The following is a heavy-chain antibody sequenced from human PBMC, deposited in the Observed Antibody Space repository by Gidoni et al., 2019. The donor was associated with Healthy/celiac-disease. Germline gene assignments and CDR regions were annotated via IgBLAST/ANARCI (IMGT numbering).Heavy chain of an antibody. CDR1: GFTFSRYW. Sequence: EVQLVESGGGLVQPGGSLRLSCAASGFTFSRYWMHWVRQAPGKGLVWVSRINSDGSSTSDADSVKGRFTISRDNAKNTLYLQMNSLRAEDTAVYYCARVGGLENYDFWSGYYGYWGQGTLVTVSS. CDR3: ARVGGLENYDFWSGYYGY. CDR2: INSDGSST. V-gene: IGHV3-74*01. J-gene: IGHJ4*02. D-gene: IGHD3-3*01.